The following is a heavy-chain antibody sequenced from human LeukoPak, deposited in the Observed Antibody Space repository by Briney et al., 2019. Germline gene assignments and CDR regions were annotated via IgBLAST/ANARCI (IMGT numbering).Heavy chain of an antibody. J-gene: IGHJ4*02. CDR2: FDPEGGET. V-gene: IGHV1-24*01. CDR3: ATARSVAGPFDY. D-gene: IGHD6-19*01. Sequence: ASVKVSCKVSGYTLTELSMHWVRQAPGKGLEWMGGFDPEGGETIYAQKFQGRVTMTEDTSTDTAYMELSSLRSEDTAVYYCATARSVAGPFDYWGQGTLVTVSS. CDR1: GYTLTELS.